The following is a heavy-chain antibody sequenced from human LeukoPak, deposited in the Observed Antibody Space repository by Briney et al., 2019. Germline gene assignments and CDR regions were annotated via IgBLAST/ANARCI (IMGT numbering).Heavy chain of an antibody. J-gene: IGHJ4*02. D-gene: IGHD3-10*01. CDR1: GFTFSSYA. Sequence: GSLRLSCAASGFTFSSYAMSWVRQPPGKGLEWIGSIYYSGSTYYNPSLKSRVTISVDTSKNQFSLKLSSVTAADTAVYYCARASITMVRGVIIISYFDYWGQGTLVTVSS. CDR3: ARASITMVRGVIIISYFDY. V-gene: IGHV4-39*01. CDR2: IYYSGST.